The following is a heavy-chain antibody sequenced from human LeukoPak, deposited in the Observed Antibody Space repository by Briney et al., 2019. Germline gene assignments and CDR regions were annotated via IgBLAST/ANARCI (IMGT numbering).Heavy chain of an antibody. CDR1: GFTFSDYY. CDR2: ISSSGSTI. Sequence: GGSLRLSCAASGFTFSDYYMSWIRQAPGKGLEWVSYISSSGSTIYYADSVKGRFTISRENAKNSLYLQMNSLRAEDTAVYYCATSAATIPTPARVYYYYGMDVWGQGTTVTVSS. V-gene: IGHV3-11*01. CDR3: ATSAATIPTPARVYYYYGMDV. J-gene: IGHJ6*02. D-gene: IGHD5-12*01.